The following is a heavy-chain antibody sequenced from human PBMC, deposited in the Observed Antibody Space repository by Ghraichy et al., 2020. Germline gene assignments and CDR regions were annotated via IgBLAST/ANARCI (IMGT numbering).Heavy chain of an antibody. CDR2: ISSSNTYI. V-gene: IGHV3-21*04. D-gene: IGHD4-23*01. J-gene: IGHJ4*02. CDR1: GFTFSSYS. CDR3: ARDEEGLNVVTYLDY. Sequence: GGSLRLSCAASGFTFSSYSMSWVRQTPGKGLEWVSSISSSNTYIYYADSVKGRFTISRDNAKNSLFLQMNSLRAEDTAVYYCARDEEGLNVVTYLDYWGQGTLV.